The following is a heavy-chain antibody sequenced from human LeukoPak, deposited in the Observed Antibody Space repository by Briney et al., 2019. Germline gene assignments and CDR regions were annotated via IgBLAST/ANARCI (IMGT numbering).Heavy chain of an antibody. D-gene: IGHD3-10*01. J-gene: IGHJ5*02. CDR3: ARVPYYYGSAQFDP. Sequence: GGSLRLSCAASGFTFSSYSMNWVRQAPGKGLEWVSSISSSGSTIYYADSVKGRFTISRDNAKNSLYLQMNSLRAEDTAVYYCARVPYYYGSAQFDPWGQGTLVTVSS. CDR2: ISSSGSTI. V-gene: IGHV3-21*04. CDR1: GFTFSSYS.